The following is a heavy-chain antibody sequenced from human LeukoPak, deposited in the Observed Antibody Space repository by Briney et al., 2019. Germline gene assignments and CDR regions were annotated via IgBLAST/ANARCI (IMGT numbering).Heavy chain of an antibody. CDR2: ISTGGGAI. J-gene: IGHJ4*02. CDR1: GFTFSDYY. CDR3: ARGYVNYASYFDY. D-gene: IGHD1-7*01. Sequence: PGGSLRLSCAASGFTFSDYYMNWIRQTPGKGLEWVSYISTGGGAIYYADSVKGRFTISRDNAKNSLYLQMNSLRAEDTAVYCCARGYVNYASYFDYWGQGILVTVSS. V-gene: IGHV3-11*04.